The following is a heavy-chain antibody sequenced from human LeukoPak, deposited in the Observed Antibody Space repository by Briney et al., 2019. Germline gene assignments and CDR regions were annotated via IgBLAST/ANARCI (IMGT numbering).Heavy chain of an antibody. CDR1: GVSFRSSSYY. CDR3: ARHGGSGSYYDPFDY. J-gene: IGHJ4*02. CDR2: IYYSGST. Sequence: SETLSLTCTVSGVSFRSSSYYWGWIRQTPGKGLEWIGCIYYSGSTYYNPSLKSRVTISVDTSKNHFSLKLSSVTAADTAVYYCARHGGSGSYYDPFDYWGQGTLVTVSS. D-gene: IGHD3-10*01. V-gene: IGHV4-39*01.